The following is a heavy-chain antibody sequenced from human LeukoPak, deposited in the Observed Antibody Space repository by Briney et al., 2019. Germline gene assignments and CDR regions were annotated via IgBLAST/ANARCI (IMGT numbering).Heavy chain of an antibody. V-gene: IGHV3-23*01. CDR1: GFTFSSYA. D-gene: IGHD1-1*01. J-gene: IGHJ4*02. Sequence: GGSLRLSCAASGFTFSSYAMSWVRQAPGKGLEWVSAISATASNTYYADSVKGRFTISRDNSNSTLYLQMNSLRVDDTAVYYCTRDWYNSLNYFDYWGQGSLVTVSS. CDR2: ISATASNT. CDR3: TRDWYNSLNYFDY.